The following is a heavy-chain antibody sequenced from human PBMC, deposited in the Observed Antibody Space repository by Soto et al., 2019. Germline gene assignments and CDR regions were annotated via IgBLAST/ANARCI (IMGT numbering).Heavy chain of an antibody. J-gene: IGHJ4*02. D-gene: IGHD3-3*01. CDR1: GFTFSSYA. CDR2: ISGSGGST. V-gene: IGHV3-23*01. CDR3: AKDQEITIFGVVAQPADY. Sequence: PGGSLRLSCAASGFTFSSYAMSWVRQAPGKGLEWVSAISGSGGSTYYADSVKGRFTISRDNSKNTLYLQMNSLRAEDTAVYYCAKDQEITIFGVVAQPADYWGQGTLVTVSS.